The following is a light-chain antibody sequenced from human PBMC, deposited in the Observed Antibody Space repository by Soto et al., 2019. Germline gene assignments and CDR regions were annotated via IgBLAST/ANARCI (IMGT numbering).Light chain of an antibody. V-gene: IGLV2-14*03. CDR2: DVS. CDR1: SRDVGAYVF. CDR3: GSYTISSSRV. J-gene: IGLJ1*01. Sequence: QSVLTQPASVSGSPGQSITISCTGTSRDVGAYVFVSWYQQHPGKAPKLMIYDVSNRPSGVSTRFSGSKSGNTASLTISGLQAEDEADYYCGSYTISSSRVFGAGTKVTVL.